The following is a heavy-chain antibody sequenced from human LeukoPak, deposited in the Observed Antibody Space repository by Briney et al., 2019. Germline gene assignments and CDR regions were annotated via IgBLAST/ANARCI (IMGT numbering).Heavy chain of an antibody. Sequence: SVKVSCKASGGTFSSYAISWVRQAPGQGLEWMGGIIPIFGTANYAQKFQGRVTITTDESTSTAYMELSSLRSEDTAVYYCARDAYYYDSSGYYYVSPYYWGQGTLVTVSS. D-gene: IGHD3-22*01. CDR1: GGTFSSYA. V-gene: IGHV1-69*05. J-gene: IGHJ4*02. CDR3: ARDAYYYDSSGYYYVSPYY. CDR2: IIPIFGTA.